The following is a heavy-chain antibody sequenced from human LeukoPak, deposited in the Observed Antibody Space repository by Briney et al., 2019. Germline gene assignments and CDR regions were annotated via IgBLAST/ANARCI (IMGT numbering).Heavy chain of an antibody. J-gene: IGHJ6*02. V-gene: IGHV4-34*01. CDR2: INHSGST. CDR1: GGSFSGYY. D-gene: IGHD6-13*01. CDR3: ARVSYRGYSSWYHLGLDYGMDV. Sequence: SSETLSLTCAVYGGSFSGYYWSWIRQPPGKGLEWIGEINHSGSTNYNPSLKSRVTISVDTSKNQFSLKLSSVTAADTAVYYCARVSYRGYSSWYHLGLDYGMDVWGQGTTVTVSS.